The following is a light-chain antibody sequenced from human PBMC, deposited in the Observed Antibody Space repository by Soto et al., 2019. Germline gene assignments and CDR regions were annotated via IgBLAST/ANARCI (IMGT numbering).Light chain of an antibody. CDR3: WSDAGISTLYV. CDR2: EGR. J-gene: IGLJ1*01. Sequence: QSVLTQPASVSGSPGRSITISCTGTSSDVGSYNLVSWYQQHPGKAPKLMIYEGRKRPSGLSTRFSGAKSGNTACLTISGLQAEDEADYYCWSDAGISTLYVFGARPKV. V-gene: IGLV2-23*01. CDR1: SSDVGSYNL.